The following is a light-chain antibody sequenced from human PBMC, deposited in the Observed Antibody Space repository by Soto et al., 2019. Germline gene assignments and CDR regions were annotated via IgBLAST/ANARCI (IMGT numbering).Light chain of an antibody. CDR1: ISNVGGYNY. J-gene: IGLJ2*01. CDR3: CSYDGTVV. Sequence: QSALTQPRSVSGSPGQSVTISCTGSISNVGGYNYVSWYQQHPDEAPQLIIYNVNKRPSGVPDRFSGSKSGNTASLTISGLQAEDAADYYCCSYDGTVVFGGGTKLTVL. V-gene: IGLV2-11*01. CDR2: NVN.